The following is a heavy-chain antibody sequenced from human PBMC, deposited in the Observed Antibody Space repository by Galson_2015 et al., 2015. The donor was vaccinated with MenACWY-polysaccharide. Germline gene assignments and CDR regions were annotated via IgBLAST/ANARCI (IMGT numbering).Heavy chain of an antibody. D-gene: IGHD3-10*01. J-gene: IGHJ5*02. CDR2: IYDSGTT. CDR1: GGSISRTSHY. CDR3: ARDSHYYGSGSYGWFDP. V-gene: IGHV4-39*07. Sequence: TLSLTCTVSGGSISRTSHYWAWIRQPPGKGLEWIGSIYDSGTTYYNPSLKSRVTISVDTSKNQFSLNVTSVTAADTAVYFCARDSHYYGSGSYGWFDPWGQGILVPVSS.